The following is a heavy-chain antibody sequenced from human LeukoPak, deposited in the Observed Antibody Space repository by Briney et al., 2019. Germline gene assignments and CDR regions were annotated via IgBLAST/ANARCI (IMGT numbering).Heavy chain of an antibody. J-gene: IGHJ4*02. V-gene: IGHV1-69*05. CDR1: GGTFSSYA. CDR3: ATQRVFGVVIKDFCFDY. Sequence: ASVKVSCRASGGTFSSYAISWVRQAPGQGLEWMGGIIPIFGTANYAQKFQGRVTITTDESTSTAYMELSSLRSEDTAVYYCATQRVFGVVIKDFCFDYWGQGTLVTVSS. CDR2: IIPIFGTA. D-gene: IGHD3-3*01.